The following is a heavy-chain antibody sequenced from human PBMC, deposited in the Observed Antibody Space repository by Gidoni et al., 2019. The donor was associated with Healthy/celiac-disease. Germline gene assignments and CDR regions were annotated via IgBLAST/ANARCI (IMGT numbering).Heavy chain of an antibody. D-gene: IGHD6-13*01. J-gene: IGHJ4*02. Sequence: QVQLVESGGGVVQPGRSLRLSCAASGFTFSSSGMHWVRQAPGKGLEWVAVISYDGSNKYYADSVKGRFTISRDNSKNTLYLQMNSLRAEDTAVYYCAKDTPYSSSWYGSYFDYWGQGTLVTVSS. CDR2: ISYDGSNK. V-gene: IGHV3-30*18. CDR3: AKDTPYSSSWYGSYFDY. CDR1: GFTFSSSG.